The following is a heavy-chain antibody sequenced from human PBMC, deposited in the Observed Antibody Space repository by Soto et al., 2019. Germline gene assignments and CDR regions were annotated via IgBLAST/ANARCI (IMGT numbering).Heavy chain of an antibody. V-gene: IGHV5-51*01. J-gene: IGHJ6*02. CDR1: GYRFTSYW. D-gene: IGHD3-3*01. CDR3: ARQDDSGVDV. Sequence: GESLKISCKGSGYRFTSYWIGWVRQMPGNGLEWMAIIFPGDSETRYSPSFQGQVTISADKSISTAYLQWSSLKASDTAMYYCARQDDSGVDVWGQGTTVTVYS. CDR2: IFPGDSET.